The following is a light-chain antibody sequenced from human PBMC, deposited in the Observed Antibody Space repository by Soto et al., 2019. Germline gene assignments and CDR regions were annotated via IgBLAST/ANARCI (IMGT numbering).Light chain of an antibody. CDR2: GAS. V-gene: IGKV3-20*01. CDR1: QSVSSSY. J-gene: IGKJ5*01. CDR3: EEYGSSPIT. Sequence: EIVLTQSPGTLSLSPGERATLSCRASQSVSSSYLASYQQKPGQAPRLLIYGASRRATGIPDKFSGSGSVTDFTVTISRLQPEDFPVYDCEEYGSSPITSGQGTRLEIK.